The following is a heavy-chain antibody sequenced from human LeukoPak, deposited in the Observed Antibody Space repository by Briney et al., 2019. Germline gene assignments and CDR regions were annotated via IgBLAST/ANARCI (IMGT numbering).Heavy chain of an antibody. CDR1: GLTFSSYE. D-gene: IGHD6-13*01. Sequence: GGSLRLSCAASGLTFSSYEMNWVRQAPGKGLEWVSYISSSGFTLYYADSVRGRFTISRDNAKGSVLLQMNSLRADDTAVYYCARDERGIDYWGQGTLVTVSS. V-gene: IGHV3-48*03. CDR3: ARDERGIDY. CDR2: ISSSGFTL. J-gene: IGHJ4*02.